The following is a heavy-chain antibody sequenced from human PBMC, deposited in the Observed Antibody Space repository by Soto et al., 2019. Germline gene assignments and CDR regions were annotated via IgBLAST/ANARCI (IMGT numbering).Heavy chain of an antibody. J-gene: IGHJ4*02. CDR1: GFTFSNYA. V-gene: IGHV3-30*18. CDR2: TSYDGNNE. CDR3: AKDKGVFNWATSYFDY. D-gene: IGHD1-1*01. Sequence: XGSLRLSCSASGFTFSNYAMHWVRQAPGKGLEWVALTSYDGNNEYYTDSVKGRFIISRDNSKNTLFLQMNSPRPEDTAVYYCAKDKGVFNWATSYFDYWGQGALVTVSS.